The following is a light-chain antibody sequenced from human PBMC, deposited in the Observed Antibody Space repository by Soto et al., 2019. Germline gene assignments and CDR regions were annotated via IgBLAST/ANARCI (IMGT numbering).Light chain of an antibody. CDR2: GVS. Sequence: EIVLTQSPATLSVSPGDSATLTCRASQRLSRNLAWYKPKPGQAPRLLTYGVSTRATGVPARLSGSGYGNEFTLTISSLQSEDAAVDYRQHRTNWPWTFGQGTKVDIK. CDR3: QHRTNWPWT. V-gene: IGKV3-15*01. J-gene: IGKJ1*01. CDR1: QRLSRN.